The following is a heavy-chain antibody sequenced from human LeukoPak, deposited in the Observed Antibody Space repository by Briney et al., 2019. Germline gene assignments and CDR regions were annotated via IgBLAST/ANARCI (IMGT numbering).Heavy chain of an antibody. V-gene: IGHV3-48*03. CDR2: ISSSATTI. Sequence: GGSLRLSCAASVFTISSYEMNWLRQAPGKGLEWVSYISSSATTIYYADSVKGRFTISRDNAKNSLYLQMNSLRAEDTAVYYFERGGCSSTSCYDPWGQGTLVTVSS. D-gene: IGHD2-2*01. J-gene: IGHJ5*02. CDR3: ERGGCSSTSCYDP. CDR1: VFTISSYE.